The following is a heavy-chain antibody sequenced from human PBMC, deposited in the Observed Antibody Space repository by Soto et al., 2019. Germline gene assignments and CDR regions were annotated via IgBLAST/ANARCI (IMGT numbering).Heavy chain of an antibody. Sequence: GGSLRLSCAASGFTFSSYWMHWVRQAPGKGLVWVSRINSDGSSTSYADSVKGRFTISRDNAKNTLYLQMNSLRAEDTAVYYCAGAPPGGASITIYGMDVWGQGTTVTVSS. D-gene: IGHD3-9*01. CDR3: AGAPPGGASITIYGMDV. J-gene: IGHJ6*02. CDR1: GFTFSSYW. CDR2: INSDGSST. V-gene: IGHV3-74*01.